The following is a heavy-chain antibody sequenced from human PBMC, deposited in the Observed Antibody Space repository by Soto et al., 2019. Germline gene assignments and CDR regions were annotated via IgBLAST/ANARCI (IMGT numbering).Heavy chain of an antibody. D-gene: IGHD2-21*02. CDR1: GGTFSSYA. Sequence: ASVKVSCKASGGTFSSYAISWVRQAPGQGLEWMGGIIPIFGTANYAQKFQGRVTITADESTSTAYMELSSLRSEDTAVYYCAINLAYCGGDCIPGYWGQGTLVTVSS. J-gene: IGHJ4*02. V-gene: IGHV1-69*13. CDR3: AINLAYCGGDCIPGY. CDR2: IIPIFGTA.